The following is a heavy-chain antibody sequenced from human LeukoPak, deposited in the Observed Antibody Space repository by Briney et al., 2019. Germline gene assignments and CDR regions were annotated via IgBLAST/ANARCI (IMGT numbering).Heavy chain of an antibody. D-gene: IGHD4-17*01. J-gene: IGHJ4*02. Sequence: PGGSLRLSCAASGFTFRTYAVHWVRQAAGKGLEWVAAISYDGTNKYHAESVKGRFTISRDNSKNTLYLEMNRLRPEDTAVYYCVRWAVTTLRYFDYWGQGTLVTVSS. CDR3: VRWAVTTLRYFDY. V-gene: IGHV3-30*04. CDR1: GFTFRTYA. CDR2: ISYDGTNK.